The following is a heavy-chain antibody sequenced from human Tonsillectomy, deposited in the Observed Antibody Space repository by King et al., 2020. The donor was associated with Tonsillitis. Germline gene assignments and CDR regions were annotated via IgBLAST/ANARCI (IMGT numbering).Heavy chain of an antibody. Sequence: VQLVESGGGLIQPGGSLRLSCAASGFTVSSNYMSWVRQAPGKGLEWVSVIYSGGSTYYADSVKGRFTISRDNSKNTLYLQLNSLRAEDTAVYYCARTSWGANPFDIWGQGTMVTVSS. CDR2: IYSGGST. CDR1: GFTVSSNY. J-gene: IGHJ3*02. D-gene: IGHD1-26*01. CDR3: ARTSWGANPFDI. V-gene: IGHV3-53*01.